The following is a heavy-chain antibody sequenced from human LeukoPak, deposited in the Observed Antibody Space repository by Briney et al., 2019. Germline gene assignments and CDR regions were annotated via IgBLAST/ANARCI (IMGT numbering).Heavy chain of an antibody. Sequence: GGSLRLSCAASGFTFDDYAMHWVRQAPGKGLEWVSGISWNSGSIGYADSVKGRFTISRDNAKNSLYLQMNSLRAEDTALYYCAKVQGAYYDSSGSDYWGQGTLVTVSS. CDR3: AKVQGAYYDSSGSDY. J-gene: IGHJ4*02. V-gene: IGHV3-9*01. CDR2: ISWNSGSI. CDR1: GFTFDDYA. D-gene: IGHD3-22*01.